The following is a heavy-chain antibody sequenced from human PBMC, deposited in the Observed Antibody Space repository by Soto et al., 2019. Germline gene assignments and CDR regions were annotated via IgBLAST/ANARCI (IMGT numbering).Heavy chain of an antibody. CDR2: INPKSGGT. J-gene: IGHJ4*01. CDR3: ATDRGYCSSNGCWKFDN. D-gene: IGHD2-2*01. V-gene: IGHV1-2*02. CDR1: GYTFTGYY. Sequence: GASVKVSCKAAGYTFTGYYMHWVRQAPGQGLEWMGWINPKSGGTNYAQKFQGRVTMTRDTPISTAYMELSRLRSDDTAVYYCATDRGYCSSNGCWKFDNWGHGTLVTVSS.